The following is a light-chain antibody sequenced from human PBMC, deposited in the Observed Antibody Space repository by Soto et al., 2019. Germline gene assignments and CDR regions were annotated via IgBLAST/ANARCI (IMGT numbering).Light chain of an antibody. CDR3: QQSSTTVFT. Sequence: DIQMTQSPSPLSASVGDRVTITCRASQSISNFLSWYQQKPGKAPKLLIYAASSLQSGVPSRFSGSGSGTDFTLTISSHQPEDFATYYCQQSSTTVFTFGPGTEVDIK. CDR2: AAS. V-gene: IGKV1-39*01. J-gene: IGKJ3*01. CDR1: QSISNF.